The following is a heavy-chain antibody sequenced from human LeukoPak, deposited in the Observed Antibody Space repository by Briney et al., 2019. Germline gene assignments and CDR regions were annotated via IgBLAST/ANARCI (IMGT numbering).Heavy chain of an antibody. CDR2: VYYSGTT. V-gene: IGHV4-59*08. CDR1: GGSISPYY. CDR3: ARHSYNYYGLDV. J-gene: IGHJ6*02. Sequence: SETLSLTCTVSGGSISPYYWSWIRQPPGKGLEWIGYVYYSGTTNYNPSLKSRVTMSVDTSNNHLSLRLTSVTAADTALYYCARHSYNYYGLDVWGQGTTITVSS.